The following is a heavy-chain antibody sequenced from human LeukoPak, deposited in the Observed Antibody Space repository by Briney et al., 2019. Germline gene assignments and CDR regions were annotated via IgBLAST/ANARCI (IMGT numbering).Heavy chain of an antibody. CDR2: ISADSGDT. V-gene: IGHV1-18*01. Sequence: ASVKVSCKASGYTFTRYGISWVRQAPGQGLEWMGWISADSGDTRYAQNLQGRVTMTTDTSTHTAYMELRSLRSDDTAVYYRARDWATGYNWFDPWGQGTLVIVSS. J-gene: IGHJ5*02. CDR1: GYTFTRYG. D-gene: IGHD5-12*01. CDR3: ARDWATGYNWFDP.